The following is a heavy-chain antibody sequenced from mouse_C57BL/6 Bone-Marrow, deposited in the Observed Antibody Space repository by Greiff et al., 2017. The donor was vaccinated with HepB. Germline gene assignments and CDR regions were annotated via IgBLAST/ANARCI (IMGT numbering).Heavy chain of an antibody. J-gene: IGHJ3*01. Sequence: EVQGVESGGGLVQPGGSLKLSCAASGFTFSDYYMYWVRQTPEKRLEWVAYISNGGGSTYYPDTVKGRFTISRDNAKNTLYLQMSRLKSEDTAMYYCARHGSHEAWFAYWGQGTLVTVSA. V-gene: IGHV5-12*01. CDR1: GFTFSDYY. CDR3: ARHGSHEAWFAY. CDR2: ISNGGGST.